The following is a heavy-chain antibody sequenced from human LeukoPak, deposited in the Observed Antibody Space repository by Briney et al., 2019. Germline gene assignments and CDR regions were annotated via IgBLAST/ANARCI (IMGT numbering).Heavy chain of an antibody. Sequence: GESLQISCKGSGSIFTNYWIGWVRQMPGYGLEWMGTIYPGDSDTRYSPSFQGQVTISIDKSISTAYLQWSSLKASDTAMYYCARQATTVTTGGYWGQGTQVTVSS. V-gene: IGHV5-51*01. J-gene: IGHJ4*02. D-gene: IGHD4-17*01. CDR3: ARQATTVTTGGY. CDR2: IYPGDSDT. CDR1: GSIFTNYW.